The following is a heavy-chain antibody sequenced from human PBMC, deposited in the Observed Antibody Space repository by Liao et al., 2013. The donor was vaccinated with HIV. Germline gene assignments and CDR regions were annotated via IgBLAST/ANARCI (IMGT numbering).Heavy chain of an antibody. CDR2: IYTSGSA. J-gene: IGHJ1*01. Sequence: QVHLQESGPGLVKPSETLSLTCTVSGGSITNSYWSWIRQPAGKGLQWIGRIYTSGSAIYNPSLKSRLTISVDTSKNQFSLKLSSVTAADTALYYCARSPYGDMGYFHRWGQGTLVTVSS. CDR3: ARSPYGDMGYFHR. CDR1: GGSITNSY. V-gene: IGHV4-4*07. D-gene: IGHD4-17*01.